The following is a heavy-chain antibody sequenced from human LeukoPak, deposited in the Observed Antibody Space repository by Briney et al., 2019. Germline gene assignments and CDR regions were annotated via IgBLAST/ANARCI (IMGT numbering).Heavy chain of an antibody. D-gene: IGHD6-19*01. CDR1: GFTFSNSW. CDR2: AQRDGSEK. J-gene: IGHJ4*02. CDR3: ASSSGWFFDEY. Sequence: SGGSLKLSRAASGFTFSNSWMHWVRQAPGKGLEWVANAQRDGSEKYYVDSVKGRFTISRDNAKNSLSLQMNSLRAEDTAVYFCASSSGWFFDEYRGRGTPVTVSS. V-gene: IGHV3-7*03.